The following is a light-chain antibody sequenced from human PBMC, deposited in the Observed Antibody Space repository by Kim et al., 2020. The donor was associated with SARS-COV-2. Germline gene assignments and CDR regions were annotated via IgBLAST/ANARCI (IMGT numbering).Light chain of an antibody. J-gene: IGLJ2*01. CDR1: SSNIGSNA. CDR2: NDN. CDR3: AAWDDSLNVVV. Sequence: QSVLTQPPSASGTPGQRVTISCSGSSSNIGSNAVNWYQQVPGTAPKPLIYNDNQRPSGVPDRFSGSKSGTSASLAISGLQSEDETDYYCAAWDDSLNVVVFGGGTQLTVL. V-gene: IGLV1-44*01.